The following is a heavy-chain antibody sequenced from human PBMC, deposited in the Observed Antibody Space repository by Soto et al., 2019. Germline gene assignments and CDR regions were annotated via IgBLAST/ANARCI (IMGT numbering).Heavy chain of an antibody. J-gene: IGHJ4*02. CDR2: IKQDGSEK. D-gene: IGHD3-22*01. CDR3: ARDQDDSSGYYPTLFDY. V-gene: IGHV3-7*01. Sequence: EVQLVESGGGLVQPGGSLRLSCAASGFTFSSYWMSWVRQAPGKGLEWVANIKQDGSEKYYVDSVKGRFTISRDNAKNSLYLQMNSLRAEDTAVYYCARDQDDSSGYYPTLFDYWGQGTLVTVSS. CDR1: GFTFSSYW.